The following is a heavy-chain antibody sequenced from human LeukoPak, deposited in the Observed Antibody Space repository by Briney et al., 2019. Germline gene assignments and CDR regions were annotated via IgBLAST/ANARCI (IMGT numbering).Heavy chain of an antibody. D-gene: IGHD1-14*01. Sequence: SETLSLTCTVSGGSISSGGYYWSWIRQPPGKGLEWIGYIYHSGSTYYNPSLKSRVTISVDRSKNQFSLKLSSVTAADTAVYYCARRRYEEPFDYWGQGTLVTVSS. CDR3: ARRRYEEPFDY. CDR1: GGSISSGGYY. CDR2: IYHSGST. J-gene: IGHJ4*02. V-gene: IGHV4-30-2*01.